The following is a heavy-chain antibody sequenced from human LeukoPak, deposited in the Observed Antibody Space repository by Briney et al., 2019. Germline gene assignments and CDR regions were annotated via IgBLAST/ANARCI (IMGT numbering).Heavy chain of an antibody. CDR3: AKDTVGATIHYYYGMDV. J-gene: IGHJ6*02. CDR2: ISYDGSNK. CDR1: GFTFSSYG. V-gene: IGHV3-30*18. Sequence: GGSLRLSCAASGFTFSSYGMHWVRQAPGKGLEWVAVISYDGSNKYYAGSVKGRFTISRDNSKNTLYLQMNSLRAEDTAVYYCAKDTVGATIHYYYGMDVWGQGTTVTVSS. D-gene: IGHD1-26*01.